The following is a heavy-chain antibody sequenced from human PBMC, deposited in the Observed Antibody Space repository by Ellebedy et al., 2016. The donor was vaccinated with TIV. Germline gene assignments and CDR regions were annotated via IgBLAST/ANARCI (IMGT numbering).Heavy chain of an antibody. CDR1: GGSLTSYY. D-gene: IGHD5-12*01. V-gene: IGHV4-59*08. CDR3: ARHDPVPTLRHGLGV. CDR2: IYYTGIT. J-gene: IGHJ6*02. Sequence: MPSETLSLTCTVSGGSLTSYYWSWIRQPPGQGLEWIGYIYYTGITNYNPSLKSRIIISVDTSKNQFSLKLSSVTAADTAVYYCARHDPVPTLRHGLGVWGQGTTVSVSS.